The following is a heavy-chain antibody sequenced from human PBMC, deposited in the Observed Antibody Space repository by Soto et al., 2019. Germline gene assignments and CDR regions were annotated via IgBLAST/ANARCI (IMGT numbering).Heavy chain of an antibody. CDR2: INHSGST. V-gene: IGHV4-34*01. J-gene: IGHJ6*02. CDR3: ARSPRPITMVRGVTGYYYYGMDV. D-gene: IGHD3-10*01. CDR1: GGSFSGYY. Sequence: SETLSLTCAVYGGSFSGYYWSWIRQPPGKRLEWIGEINHSGSTNYNPSLKSRVTISVDTSKNQFSLKPSSVTAADTAVYYCARSPRPITMVRGVTGYYYYGMDVWGQGTTVTVSS.